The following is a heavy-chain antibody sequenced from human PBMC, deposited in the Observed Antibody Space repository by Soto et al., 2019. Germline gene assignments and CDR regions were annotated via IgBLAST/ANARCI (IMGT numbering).Heavy chain of an antibody. CDR2: MNPNSANT. V-gene: IGHV1-8*01. CDR3: ASERVRGTDV. J-gene: IGHJ6*02. CDR1: GYTFTSYD. Sequence: QVQLVQSGAEVKKPGASVKVSCKASGYTFTSYDINWVRQATGQGLEWMGWMNPNSANTGYAQKFQGRVTMTRNTARSTDYMEVSNLRYADPAVYYCASERVRGTDVWGQGTTVTVSS.